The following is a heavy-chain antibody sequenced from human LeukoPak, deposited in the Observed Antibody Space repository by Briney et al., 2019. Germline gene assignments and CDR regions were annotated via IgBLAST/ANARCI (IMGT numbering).Heavy chain of an antibody. CDR3: AKDARRTSGWYFFDY. V-gene: IGHV3-23*01. D-gene: IGHD6-19*01. CDR1: GXAFSNQA. CDR2: ISDSGDIT. Sequence: PGGSLRLSCAASGXAFSNQAMGWVRQASGKGLEWVSVISDSGDITYYADSVKGRFTISRDNSKNTLFLQMNSLRAEDTAVYYCAKDARRTSGWYFFDYWGQGTLVTVSS. J-gene: IGHJ4*02.